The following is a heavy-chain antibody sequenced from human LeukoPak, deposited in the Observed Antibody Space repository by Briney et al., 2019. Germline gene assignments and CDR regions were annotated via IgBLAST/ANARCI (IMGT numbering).Heavy chain of an antibody. V-gene: IGHV1-8*01. CDR2: MNPNSGNT. CDR3: ARARPAHDAFDI. CDR1: GYTFTSYD. Sequence: ASVKVSCKASGYTFTSYDINWVRQATGQGLEWMGWMNPNSGNTGYAQKFQGRVTMTRNTSISTAYMELSSLRSEDTDVYYCARARPAHDAFDIWGQGTMVTVSS. J-gene: IGHJ3*02.